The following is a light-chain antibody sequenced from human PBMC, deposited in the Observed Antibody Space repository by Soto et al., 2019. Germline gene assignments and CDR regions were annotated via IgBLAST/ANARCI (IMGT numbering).Light chain of an antibody. V-gene: IGKV3-20*01. Sequence: EIVLTQSPGTLSLSPGERATLSCRASQSVSSSYLAWYQQKPGQAPRLLIYGTSSRATGIPDRFSGSGSGTDFTLTINRLEPEDFAVYYCQQYGSSRTFGQGTKLEIK. CDR2: GTS. CDR1: QSVSSSY. CDR3: QQYGSSRT. J-gene: IGKJ2*02.